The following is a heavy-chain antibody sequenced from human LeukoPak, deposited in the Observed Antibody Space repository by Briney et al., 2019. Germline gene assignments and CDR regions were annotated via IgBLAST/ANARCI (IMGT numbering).Heavy chain of an antibody. Sequence: ASVKVSCKASGYTFTSYYMHWVRQAPGQGLEWMGIINPSGGSTSYAQKFQGRVTMTRDMSTSTVYMELSSLRSEDTAVYHCARGAAAAVYYYYYYMDVWGKGTTVTVSS. CDR1: GYTFTSYY. CDR2: INPSGGST. CDR3: ARGAAAAVYYYYYYMDV. V-gene: IGHV1-46*01. J-gene: IGHJ6*03. D-gene: IGHD6-13*01.